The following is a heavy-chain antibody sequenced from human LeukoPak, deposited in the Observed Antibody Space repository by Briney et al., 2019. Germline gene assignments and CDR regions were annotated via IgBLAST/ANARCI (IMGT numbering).Heavy chain of an antibody. J-gene: IGHJ2*01. Sequence: PGGSLRLSCAASGFTVSSDYMSWVRQAPGKGLEWVLVIYSGGTTYYADSVKGRFTISRDNSKNTLYLQMNSLRAEDTAVYYCARDRGVGNWYFGLWGRGTLVIVSS. V-gene: IGHV3-53*01. CDR1: GFTVSSDY. CDR2: IYSGGTT. D-gene: IGHD3-10*01. CDR3: ARDRGVGNWYFGL.